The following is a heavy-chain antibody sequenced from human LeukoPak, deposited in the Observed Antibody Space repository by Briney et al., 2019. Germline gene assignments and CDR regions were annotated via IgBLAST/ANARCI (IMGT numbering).Heavy chain of an antibody. CDR2: INPATGGA. V-gene: IGHV1-2*02. CDR3: GRDPAGGSYLEF. CDR1: GYTFTGYY. J-gene: IGHJ4*02. Sequence: GASVKVSCKASGYTFTGYYMHWVRQAPGQGLEWMGWINPATGGAHYAQSFQGRVTLTRDTSINTAYMELRGLRSDDTAIYYCGRDPAGGSYLEFWGQGTLVTVSS. D-gene: IGHD3-3*01.